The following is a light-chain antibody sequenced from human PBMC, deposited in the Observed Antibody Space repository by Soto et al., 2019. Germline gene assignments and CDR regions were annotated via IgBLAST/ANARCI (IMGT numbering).Light chain of an antibody. Sequence: DIQMTQSPSALSASVGDRVTITCRASQSISSWLAWYQQKPGKAPKLLIFMASNLDSGVPLRFSGSGSGTEFALTIGNLQPDDFATYYCLQYDYFPWTFGPGTKVEIE. CDR2: MAS. CDR1: QSISSW. V-gene: IGKV1-5*03. CDR3: LQYDYFPWT. J-gene: IGKJ1*01.